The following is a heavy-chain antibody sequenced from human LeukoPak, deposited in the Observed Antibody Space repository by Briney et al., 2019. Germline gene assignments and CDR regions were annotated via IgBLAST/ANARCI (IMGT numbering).Heavy chain of an antibody. CDR3: AKAPAPYYYYYGMDV. Sequence: GGSLRLSCAASGFTFSSYVMNWVRQAPGKGLEWVSSISDNGVTRYYADSVKGQFTISRDNSDNTVYLQMNSLRAEDTAIYYCAKAPAPYYYYYGMDVWGQGTAVTVSS. CDR1: GFTFSSYV. J-gene: IGHJ6*02. CDR2: ISDNGVTR. V-gene: IGHV3-23*01.